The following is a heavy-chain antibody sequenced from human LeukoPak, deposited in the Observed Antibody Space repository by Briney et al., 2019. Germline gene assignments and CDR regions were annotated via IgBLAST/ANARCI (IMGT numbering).Heavy chain of an antibody. CDR1: GFTFSSYA. D-gene: IGHD2-15*01. CDR3: ARQVEVPYDAFDI. CDR2: ISGSGGST. Sequence: GGSLRLSCAASGFTFSSYAMSWVRQAPGKGLEWVSAISGSGGSTYYADSVKGRFTISRDNSKNTLYLQMNSLRAEDTAVYYCARQVEVPYDAFDIWGQGTMVTVSS. V-gene: IGHV3-23*01. J-gene: IGHJ3*02.